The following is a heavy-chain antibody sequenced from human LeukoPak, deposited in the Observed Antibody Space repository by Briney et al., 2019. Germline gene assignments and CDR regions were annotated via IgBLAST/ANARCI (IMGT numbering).Heavy chain of an antibody. CDR2: IYYSGST. J-gene: IGHJ4*02. Sequence: SETLSLTCTVSGGSISSSGQYWGWIRQPPGKGLEWIGTIYYSGSTYYNPSLKSRVTVSVDTSKNQFSLKLSSVTAADTAVYYCASYGGSPRAFDYWGQGTLVTVPS. D-gene: IGHD4-23*01. V-gene: IGHV4-39*01. CDR3: ASYGGSPRAFDY. CDR1: GGSISSSGQY.